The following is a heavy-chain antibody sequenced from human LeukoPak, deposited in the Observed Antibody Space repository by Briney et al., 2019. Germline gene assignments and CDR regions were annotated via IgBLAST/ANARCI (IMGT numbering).Heavy chain of an antibody. CDR3: ARDDSSRDDSGGYHH. D-gene: IGHD3-22*01. J-gene: IGHJ5*02. CDR1: GDSINSYH. CDR2: IHMSGST. V-gene: IGHV4-4*07. Sequence: SETLSLTCTVSGDSINSYHWSWIRQPAGKGLEWIGRIHMSGSTNYNPSLRSRVAISMDNSKNQFSLNLKSVTAADTPVYYCARDDSSRDDSGGYHHWGQGTLVTISS.